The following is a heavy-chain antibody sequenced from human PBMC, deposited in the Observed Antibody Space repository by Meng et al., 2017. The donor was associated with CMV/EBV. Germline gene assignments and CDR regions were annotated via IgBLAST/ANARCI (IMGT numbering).Heavy chain of an antibody. CDR3: HMMIVQDY. CDR2: IKSKTDGGTT. D-gene: IGHD3-22*01. Sequence: GGSLRLSCAASGFTFSSYGMHWVRQAPGKGLEWVGRIKSKTDGGTTDYAAPVKGRFTISRDDSKNTLYLQMNSLKTEDTAVYYCHMMIVQDYWGQGTLVTVSS. CDR1: GFTFSSYG. V-gene: IGHV3-15*01. J-gene: IGHJ4*02.